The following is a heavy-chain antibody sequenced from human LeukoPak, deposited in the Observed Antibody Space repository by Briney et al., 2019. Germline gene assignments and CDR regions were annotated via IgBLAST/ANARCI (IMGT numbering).Heavy chain of an antibody. CDR2: INPNTGGA. Sequence: GASVKVSCKASGYTFTGYYIHWVRQAPGQGLEWMGWINPNTGGANYAQTFQGRVTMTRDTSITTAYMELSRLRSDDTAVYYCARDEMRIFDAFDMWAQGTRVTVSS. V-gene: IGHV1-2*02. CDR1: GYTFTGYY. D-gene: IGHD3-3*01. J-gene: IGHJ3*02. CDR3: ARDEMRIFDAFDM.